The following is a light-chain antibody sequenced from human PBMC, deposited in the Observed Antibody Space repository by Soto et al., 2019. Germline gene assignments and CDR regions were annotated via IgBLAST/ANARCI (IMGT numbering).Light chain of an antibody. CDR1: QSVSSSY. V-gene: IGKV3-20*01. Sequence: EIVFTHSPGTLSLSPVERATLSCRASQSVSSSYLAWYQQKPGQAPRLLIYGASSGATGIPDRFSGSGSGTDFTLTISRLEPEDFAVYYCQQYGSSPPTFGQGTKVDIK. CDR3: QQYGSSPPT. J-gene: IGKJ1*01. CDR2: GAS.